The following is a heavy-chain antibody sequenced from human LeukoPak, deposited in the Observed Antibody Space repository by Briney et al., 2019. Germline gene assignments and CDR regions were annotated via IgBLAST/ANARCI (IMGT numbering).Heavy chain of an antibody. CDR3: AKAPITMIGVVSPHPIDY. V-gene: IGHV3-23*01. Sequence: GGSLRLSCAASGFTFSSYAMSWVRQAPGKGLEWVSAISGSGGSTYYADSVKGRFTISRDNSKNTLYLQMNSLRAEDTAVYYCAKAPITMIGVVSPHPIDYWGQGTLVTVSS. CDR1: GFTFSSYA. D-gene: IGHD3-22*01. CDR2: ISGSGGST. J-gene: IGHJ4*02.